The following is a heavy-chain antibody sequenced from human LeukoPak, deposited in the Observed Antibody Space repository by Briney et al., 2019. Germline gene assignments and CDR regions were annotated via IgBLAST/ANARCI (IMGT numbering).Heavy chain of an antibody. CDR3: ARGGQGDGYSADEAFDF. Sequence: SQTLSLTCVISGDSVAGNSTACNWIRQSPSRGLEWLGKTYYRSKWYNDYALSVKSRITINQDTSKNQFSLQLNSVTPEDTAVYYCARGGQGDGYSADEAFDFWGQGTMVTVS. CDR1: GDSVAGNSTA. J-gene: IGHJ3*01. V-gene: IGHV6-1*01. CDR2: TYYRSKWYN. D-gene: IGHD5-24*01.